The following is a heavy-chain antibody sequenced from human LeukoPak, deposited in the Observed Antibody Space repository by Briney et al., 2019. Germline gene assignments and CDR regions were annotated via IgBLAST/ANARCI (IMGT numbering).Heavy chain of an antibody. D-gene: IGHD6-13*01. CDR1: GYTFTSYY. Sequence: ASVKVSCKASGYTFTSYYTHWVRQAPGQGLEWMGIINPSGGSTSYAQRFQGRVTMTRDTSTSTVYMELSSLRSEDTAVYYCARDRRIAAASGRYYYGMDVWGQGTTVTVSS. J-gene: IGHJ6*02. V-gene: IGHV1-46*01. CDR2: INPSGGST. CDR3: ARDRRIAAASGRYYYGMDV.